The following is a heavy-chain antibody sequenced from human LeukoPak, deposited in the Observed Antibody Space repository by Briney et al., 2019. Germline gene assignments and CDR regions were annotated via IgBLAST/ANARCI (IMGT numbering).Heavy chain of an antibody. Sequence: GGSLRLSCAASGFTFSSYAMHWVRQAPGKGLEYVSAISSNGGSTYYANSVKGRFTISRDNSKNTLYLQMNSLRAEDTAVYYCARDRRVQLSLLGAFDIRGHGTMVTV. D-gene: IGHD5-18*01. CDR1: GFTFSSYA. V-gene: IGHV3-64*01. CDR3: ARDRRVQLSLLGAFDI. CDR2: ISSNGGST. J-gene: IGHJ3*02.